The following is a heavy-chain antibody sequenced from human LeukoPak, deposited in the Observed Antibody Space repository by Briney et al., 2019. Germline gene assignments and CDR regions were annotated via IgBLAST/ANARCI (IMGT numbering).Heavy chain of an antibody. CDR2: ISDGGVIT. V-gene: IGHV3-23*01. J-gene: IGHJ3*02. CDR1: GFTFSRYD. D-gene: IGHD1-14*01. Sequence: GGSLRLSCAASGFTFSRYDMSWVRQATGKGMEWVSTISDGGVITYYADCVKGRFTIYRENWKNSLYMQMNRVRGEDTGVYYCAKDAPGAFVYDICGQGTMLTVSS. CDR3: AKDAPGAFVYDI.